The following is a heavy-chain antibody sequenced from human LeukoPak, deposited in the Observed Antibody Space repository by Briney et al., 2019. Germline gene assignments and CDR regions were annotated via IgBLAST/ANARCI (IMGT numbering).Heavy chain of an antibody. CDR3: ARDGNFDI. V-gene: IGHV3-11*04. Sequence: GGSLRLSCAASGFTFSGYSMTWFRQAPGKGLEWVSHISNSGSIYADSVKGRFTISMDNAKNSLYLQMNSLRAEDTAVYYCARDGNFDIWGQGTMVTVSS. CDR1: GFTFSGYS. CDR2: ISNSGSI. J-gene: IGHJ3*02.